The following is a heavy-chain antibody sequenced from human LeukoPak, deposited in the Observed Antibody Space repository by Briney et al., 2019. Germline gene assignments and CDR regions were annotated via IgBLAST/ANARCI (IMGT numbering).Heavy chain of an antibody. J-gene: IGHJ6*02. CDR3: ARDVVVVPAAIHYGMDV. D-gene: IGHD2-2*01. CDR2: INHSGRT. V-gene: IGHV4-34*01. Sequence: SETLSLTCAVYGGSFSDYFWGWIRQPPGKGLEWIGEINHSGRTYYNPSLKSRVTISVDTSKDQFSLNLSSVTAADTAVYYCARDVVVVPAAIHYGMDVWGQGTTVTVSS. CDR1: GGSFSDYF.